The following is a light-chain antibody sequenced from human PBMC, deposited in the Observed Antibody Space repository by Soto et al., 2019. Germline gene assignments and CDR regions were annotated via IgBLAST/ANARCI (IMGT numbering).Light chain of an antibody. CDR2: DVN. J-gene: IGLJ3*02. CDR3: SSYSTTTTPQWV. Sequence: QSVLTQPGSVSGSPGQSVTISCTGTSSDVGAYIYVSWYQQHPGKPPKLMIYDVNKRPSGVPDRFSGSKSGNTASLTISGLQAEDEADYYCSSYSTTTTPQWVFGGGTKLTVL. CDR1: SSDVGAYIY. V-gene: IGLV2-11*01.